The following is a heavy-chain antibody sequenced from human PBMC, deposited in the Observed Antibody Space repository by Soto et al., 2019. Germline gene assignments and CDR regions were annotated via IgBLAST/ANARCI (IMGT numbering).Heavy chain of an antibody. D-gene: IGHD3-9*01. Sequence: PGESLKISCKGSGYSFTNYWIGWVRQMPGKGLEWMGIIYPGDSDTRYSPSFQGQVTISADKSISTAYLQWSSLKASDTAMYYCARRFRYFDLYYYYYGMDVWDQGTTVTGFS. J-gene: IGHJ6*02. CDR2: IYPGDSDT. CDR1: GYSFTNYW. V-gene: IGHV5-51*01. CDR3: ARRFRYFDLYYYYYGMDV.